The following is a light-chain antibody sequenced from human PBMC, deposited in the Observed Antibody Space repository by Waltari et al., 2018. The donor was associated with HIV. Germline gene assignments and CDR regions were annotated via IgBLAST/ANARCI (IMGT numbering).Light chain of an antibody. CDR1: QRLNSN. V-gene: IGKV3-15*01. CDR3: QHYNNWPPWT. J-gene: IGKJ2*02. CDR2: GAS. Sequence: EIVMTPSPATLSVSPGERATLSCRASQRLNSNLAWYQQKPGQAPRLLIYGASTRATGIPARFSGSGSGTEFTLTISSLQSEDFAVYYCQHYNNWPPWTFGQGTQLEIK.